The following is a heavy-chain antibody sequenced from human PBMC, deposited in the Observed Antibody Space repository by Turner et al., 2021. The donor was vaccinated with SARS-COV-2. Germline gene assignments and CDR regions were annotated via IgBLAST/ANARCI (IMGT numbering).Heavy chain of an antibody. CDR2: ISWNSGSI. CDR3: AKDRATGYYYYGMDV. CDR1: GFTFDDYA. J-gene: IGHJ6*02. V-gene: IGHV3-9*01. D-gene: IGHD5-12*01. Sequence: EVQLVESGGGLVQPGGSLRLSCAASGFTFDDYAMHWVRQAPGKGLEWVSGISWNSGSIGYADSVKGRFTISRDNAKNSLYLQMNSLRAEDTALYYCAKDRATGYYYYGMDVWGQGTTVTVSS.